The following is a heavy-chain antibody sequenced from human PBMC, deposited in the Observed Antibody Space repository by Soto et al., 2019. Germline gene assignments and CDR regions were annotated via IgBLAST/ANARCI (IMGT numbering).Heavy chain of an antibody. CDR1: GFSLSTSGVG. Sequence: QITSKESGPTLVKPTQTLTLTFAFSGFSLSTSGVGVGWIRQPPVKALEWLALIYWDDDKRYSPSLKSRLTITKDTSKNQVVLTMTNMDPVDTATYYCAHIDDILTGYPYWGQGTLVTVSS. V-gene: IGHV2-5*02. J-gene: IGHJ4*02. CDR2: IYWDDDK. CDR3: AHIDDILTGYPY. D-gene: IGHD3-9*01.